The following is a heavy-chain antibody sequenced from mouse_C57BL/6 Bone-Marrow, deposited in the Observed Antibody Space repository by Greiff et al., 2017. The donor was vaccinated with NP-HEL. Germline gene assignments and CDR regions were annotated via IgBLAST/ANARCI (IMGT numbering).Heavy chain of an antibody. D-gene: IGHD2-2*01. J-gene: IGHJ2*01. Sequence: QVQLKQSGPELVKPGASVKISCKASGYAFSSSWMNWVKQRPGKGLEWIGRIYPGDGDTNYNGKFKGKATLTADKSSSTAYMQLSSLTSEDSAVYFCAPNLLWFYYFDYWGQGTTLTVSS. CDR2: IYPGDGDT. CDR3: APNLLWFYYFDY. V-gene: IGHV1-82*01. CDR1: GYAFSSSW.